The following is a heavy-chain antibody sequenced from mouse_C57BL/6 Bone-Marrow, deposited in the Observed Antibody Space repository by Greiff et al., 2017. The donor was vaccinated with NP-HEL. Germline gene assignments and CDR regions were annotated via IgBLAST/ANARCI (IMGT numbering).Heavy chain of an antibody. J-gene: IGHJ2*01. CDR2: ISSGGSYT. V-gene: IGHV5-6*01. CDR1: GFTFSSYG. Sequence: EVKLVESGGDLVKPGGSLKLSCAASGFTFSSYGMSWVRQTPDKRLEWVATISSGGSYTYYLDSVKGRFTISRDNAKNTLYLQMSSLKSEDTAMYYCARHHYYGSSYGYWGQGTTLTVSS. CDR3: ARHHYYGSSYGY. D-gene: IGHD1-1*01.